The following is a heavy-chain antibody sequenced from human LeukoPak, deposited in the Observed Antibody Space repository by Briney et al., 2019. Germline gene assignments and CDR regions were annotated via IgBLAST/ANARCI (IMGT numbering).Heavy chain of an antibody. D-gene: IGHD6-6*01. CDR1: GFTFSSYW. CDR3: ARGNPFSSSSPMWY. J-gene: IGHJ4*02. V-gene: IGHV3-7*01. CDR2: IKQDGSEK. Sequence: GGSLRLSCAASGFTFSSYWMSWVRQAPGKGLEWVANIKQDGSEKYYADSVRGRFTISRDNAKNSLYLQMNSLRVEDSAVYFCARGNPFSSSSPMWYWGQGTLVTVSS.